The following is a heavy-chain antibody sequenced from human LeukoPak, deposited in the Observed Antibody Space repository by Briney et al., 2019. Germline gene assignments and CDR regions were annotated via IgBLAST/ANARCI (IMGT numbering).Heavy chain of an antibody. CDR1: GFTFDDYD. CDR3: ARGIQWLVPDR. Sequence: GGSLRLSCAASGFTFDDYDMNWVRQAPGKGLEWVSVIYSGGSTYYADSVKGRFTISRDNSQNTVYLQMSSLRAEDTAVYYCARGIQWLVPDRWGQGTLVTVSS. D-gene: IGHD6-19*01. CDR2: IYSGGST. V-gene: IGHV3-66*01. J-gene: IGHJ5*02.